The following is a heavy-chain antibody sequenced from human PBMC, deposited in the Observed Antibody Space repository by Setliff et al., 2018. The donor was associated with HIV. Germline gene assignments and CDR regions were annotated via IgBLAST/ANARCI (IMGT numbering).Heavy chain of an antibody. CDR3: AREPATYNGYNWDYYGTDL. Sequence: SETLSLTCTVSGDSISSYYWSWIRQPPGKGLEWIGYIYYRGSTNYNPSLKRRVTISVDQSKNQLSRKLSSLTAADTAVYYCAREPATYNGYNWDYYGTDLWGQGTTVTVSS. D-gene: IGHD5-12*01. V-gene: IGHV4-59*12. CDR1: GDSISSYY. J-gene: IGHJ6*02. CDR2: IYYRGST.